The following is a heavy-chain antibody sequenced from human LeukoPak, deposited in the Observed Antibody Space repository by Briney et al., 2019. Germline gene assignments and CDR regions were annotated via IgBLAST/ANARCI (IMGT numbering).Heavy chain of an antibody. CDR2: ISSVSNAI. D-gene: IGHD4-23*01. Sequence: GGSLRLPCAASGFTFGSYSMNWVRQAPGKGLEWLSYISSVSNAIYYADSVKGRFTISRDNGKNSLYLQLNSLRAEDTAVYYCAKWVGTLGSLDFWGQGTLVTVSS. CDR3: AKWVGTLGSLDF. J-gene: IGHJ4*02. CDR1: GFTFGSYS. V-gene: IGHV3-48*04.